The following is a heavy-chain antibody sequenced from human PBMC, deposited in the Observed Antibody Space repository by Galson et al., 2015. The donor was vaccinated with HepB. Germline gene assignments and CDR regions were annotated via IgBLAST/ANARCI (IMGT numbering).Heavy chain of an antibody. Sequence: SLRLSCAASGFTFSSYAMHWVRQAPGKGLEWVAVISYDGSNKYYADSVKGRFTISRDNSKNTLYLQMNSLRAEDTAVYYCARTSKPNGRWFDPWGQGTLVTVSS. CDR1: GFTFSSYA. CDR2: ISYDGSNK. V-gene: IGHV3-30-3*01. D-gene: IGHD2-8*01. J-gene: IGHJ5*02. CDR3: ARTSKPNGRWFDP.